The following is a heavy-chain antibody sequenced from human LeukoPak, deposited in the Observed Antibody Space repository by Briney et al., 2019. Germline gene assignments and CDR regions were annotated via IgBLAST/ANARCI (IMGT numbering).Heavy chain of an antibody. Sequence: GGSLRLSCAASGFTFSSYSMNWVRQAPGKGLEWISYIGSIRNTIYYADSVRGRFSISRDHAKNSLYLQMTSLTAEDTAVYYCATDLYGDSAGDAFDFWGQGTMVTVSS. CDR1: GFTFSSYS. D-gene: IGHD4-17*01. CDR3: ATDLYGDSAGDAFDF. CDR2: IGSIRNTI. V-gene: IGHV3-48*04. J-gene: IGHJ3*01.